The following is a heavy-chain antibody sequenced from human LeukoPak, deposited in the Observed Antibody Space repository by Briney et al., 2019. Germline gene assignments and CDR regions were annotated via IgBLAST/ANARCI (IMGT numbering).Heavy chain of an antibody. V-gene: IGHV1-8*01. CDR1: GYTFTSYD. CDR2: MNPNSGNT. J-gene: IGHJ4*02. Sequence: ASVKVSCKASGYTFTSYDINWVRQATGQGLEWMGWMNPNSGNTGYAQKFQGRVTMTRNTSISTAYMELSSLRSEDTAGYYCARPDLLATAFSGRTCWGQGTLVTVPP. D-gene: IGHD2-15*01. CDR3: ARPDLLATAFSGRTC.